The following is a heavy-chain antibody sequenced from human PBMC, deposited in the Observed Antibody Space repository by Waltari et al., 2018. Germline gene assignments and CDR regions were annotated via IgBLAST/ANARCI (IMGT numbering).Heavy chain of an antibody. Sequence: QVQLQESGPGLVTPSGNMSLTCDVSGGSISTNNWWSWVRQSPGKGLEWIGEIYHGGTTNYNPSLKSRVTMSVDKSQNQFSLKLSSVTAADTAIYYCARYVYGDYFVEYWGQGTLVTVSS. CDR2: IYHGGTT. CDR1: GGSISTNNW. V-gene: IGHV4-4*02. CDR3: ARYVYGDYFVEY. D-gene: IGHD4-17*01. J-gene: IGHJ4*02.